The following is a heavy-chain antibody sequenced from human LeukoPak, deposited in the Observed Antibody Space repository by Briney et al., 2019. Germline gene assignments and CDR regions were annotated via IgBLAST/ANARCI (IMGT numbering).Heavy chain of an antibody. D-gene: IGHD1-1*01. CDR3: AKDRTVERRDAFDY. Sequence: PGGSLRLSCASSGFTFSNYVLYWVRQAPGKGLEWVAGMSHDGSNIYYADPVKGRFTVSRDNSKNTLYLQMNSLRAEDTAVYYCAKDRTVERRDAFDYWGQGTLVTVSS. V-gene: IGHV3-30*14. J-gene: IGHJ4*02. CDR2: MSHDGSNI. CDR1: GFTFSNYV.